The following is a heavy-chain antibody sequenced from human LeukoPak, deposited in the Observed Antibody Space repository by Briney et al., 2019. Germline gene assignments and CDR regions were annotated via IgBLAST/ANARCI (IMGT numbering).Heavy chain of an antibody. CDR3: ARDSGLGYCSGGSCSFDY. CDR2: ISSSSSYI. J-gene: IGHJ4*02. V-gene: IGHV3-21*01. D-gene: IGHD2-15*01. Sequence: GGSLRLSCAASGFTFSSYSMNWVRQAPGKGLEWVSSISSSSSYIYYAGSVKGRFTISRDNAKNSLYLQMNSLRAEDTAVYYCARDSGLGYCSGGSCSFDYWGQGTLVTVSS. CDR1: GFTFSSYS.